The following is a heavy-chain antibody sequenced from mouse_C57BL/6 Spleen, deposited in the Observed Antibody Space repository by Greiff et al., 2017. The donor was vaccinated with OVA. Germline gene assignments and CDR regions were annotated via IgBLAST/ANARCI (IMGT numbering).Heavy chain of an antibody. CDR2: ISDGGSYT. Sequence: EVQGVESGGGLVKPGGSLKLSCAASGFTFSSYAMSWVRQTPEKRLEWVATISDGGSYTYYPDNVKGRFTISRDNAKNNLYLQMSHLKSEDTAMYYCARDEDYYGSSYPYFDVWGTGTTVTVSS. J-gene: IGHJ1*03. CDR3: ARDEDYYGSSYPYFDV. V-gene: IGHV5-4*01. CDR1: GFTFSSYA. D-gene: IGHD1-1*01.